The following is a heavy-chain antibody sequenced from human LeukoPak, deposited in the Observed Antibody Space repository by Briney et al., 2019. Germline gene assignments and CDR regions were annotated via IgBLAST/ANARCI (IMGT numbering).Heavy chain of an antibody. D-gene: IGHD5-18*01. Sequence: SETLSLTCAVYGGSFSGYYWSWIRQPPGRGLEWIGEINHSGSTNYNPSLKSRVTISVDTSKNQFSLKLSSVTAADTAVYYCAREHTARSAFDIWGQGTMVTVSS. V-gene: IGHV4-34*01. J-gene: IGHJ3*02. CDR1: GGSFSGYY. CDR3: AREHTARSAFDI. CDR2: INHSGST.